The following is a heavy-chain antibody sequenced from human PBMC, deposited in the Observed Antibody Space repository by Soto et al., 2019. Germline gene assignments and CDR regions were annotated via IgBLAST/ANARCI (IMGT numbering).Heavy chain of an antibody. Sequence: GGSLRLSCAASGFTFSSYSMNWVRQAPGKGLEWVSYISSSSSTIYYADSVKGRFTISRDNAKNSLYLQMNSLRAEDTAVYYCARDLPLKPEVAATPYCAFDIWGQGTMVTVSS. CDR2: ISSSSSTI. CDR1: GFTFSSYS. J-gene: IGHJ3*02. D-gene: IGHD2-15*01. V-gene: IGHV3-48*01. CDR3: ARDLPLKPEVAATPYCAFDI.